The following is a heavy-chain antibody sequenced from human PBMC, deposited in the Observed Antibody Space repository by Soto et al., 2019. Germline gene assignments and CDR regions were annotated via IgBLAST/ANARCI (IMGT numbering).Heavy chain of an antibody. Sequence: LGHSLKIYDKGSGFKFASYWIGWVHQMTGKGLEWMGIIDPGDSATRYSPSFQGQVTISADKSINTAYLQWSSLKASDTAMYYCARHVGCSGGPCYNDYCGQGTLVTVSS. D-gene: IGHD2-15*01. J-gene: IGHJ4*02. CDR2: IDPGDSAT. V-gene: IGHV5-51*07. CDR1: GFKFASYW. CDR3: ARHVGCSGGPCYNDY.